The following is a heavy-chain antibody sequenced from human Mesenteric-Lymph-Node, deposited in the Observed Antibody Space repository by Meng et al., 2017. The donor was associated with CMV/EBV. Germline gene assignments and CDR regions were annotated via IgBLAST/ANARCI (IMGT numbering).Heavy chain of an antibody. J-gene: IGHJ4*02. CDR2: ISGSGGDT. D-gene: IGHD4/OR15-4a*01. CDR3: AKAEGIWLYGGNTDFHY. V-gene: IGHV3-23*01. CDR1: GFTFSGYA. Sequence: GGSLRLSCAASGFTFSGYAMNWVRQAPGEGLQWVSAISGSGGDTDYADSVRGRFTISRDNSRNTLYLQMSSLRAEDTAIYYCAKAEGIWLYGGNTDFHYWGQGTLVTVSS.